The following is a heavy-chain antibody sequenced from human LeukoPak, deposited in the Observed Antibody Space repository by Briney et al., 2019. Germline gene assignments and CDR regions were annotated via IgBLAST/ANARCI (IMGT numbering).Heavy chain of an antibody. J-gene: IGHJ4*02. CDR1: GFAFDEHG. CDR3: ARAPITSAFYFDY. Sequence: GVSLRLSCTASGFAFDEHGMIWVRQVPGNGLEWLSGINWSGGSTGYADPLMGRFTISRDNAKNSLYLQMDSLRADDTALYYCARAPITSAFYFDYWGQGTLVTVSS. D-gene: IGHD2-2*01. CDR2: INWSGGST. V-gene: IGHV3-20*04.